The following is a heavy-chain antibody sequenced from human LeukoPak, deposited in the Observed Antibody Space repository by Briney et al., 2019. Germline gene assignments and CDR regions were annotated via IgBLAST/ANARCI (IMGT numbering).Heavy chain of an antibody. J-gene: IGHJ4*02. D-gene: IGHD3-3*01. CDR1: GGSFSGYS. CDR3: ARGHLYYDFWSGYYY. CDR2: INQRRNT. V-gene: IGHV4-34*01. Sequence: SETLSLTCVVYGGSFSGYSWSWIRQPPGKGLEWIGEINQRRNTNYNPSLKSRVTISVDTSKNQFSLKLSSVTAADTAVYYCARGHLYYDFWSGYYYWGQGTLVTVSS.